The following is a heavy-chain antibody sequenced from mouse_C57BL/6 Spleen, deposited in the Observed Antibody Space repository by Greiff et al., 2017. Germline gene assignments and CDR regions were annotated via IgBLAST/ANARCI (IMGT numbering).Heavy chain of an antibody. Sequence: QVQLKQSGAELAKPGASVKLSCKASGYTFTSYWMHWVKQRPGQGLEWIGNINPSSGYTKYNQKFKDKATLTADKPSSTAYMQLSSLTYEDSAVYYCAREGMDYWGQGTSVTVSS. J-gene: IGHJ4*01. CDR1: GYTFTSYW. CDR2: INPSSGYT. V-gene: IGHV1-7*01. CDR3: AREGMDY.